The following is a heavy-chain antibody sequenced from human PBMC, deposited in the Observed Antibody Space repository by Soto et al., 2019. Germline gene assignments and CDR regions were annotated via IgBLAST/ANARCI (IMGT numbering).Heavy chain of an antibody. Sequence: QVQLVESGGGVVQPGRSLRLSCAASGFTFSGFGMHWVRHTPGKGLEWLAVISYDGSHKLHADSVQGRFTISRDNSKNTLSLQMTSLRTEDTAVYYCAKHLGLDASASYPYHWGQGTLVSVSS. CDR1: GFTFSGFG. J-gene: IGHJ5*02. D-gene: IGHD3-10*01. CDR3: AKHLGLDASASYPYH. V-gene: IGHV3-30*18. CDR2: ISYDGSHK.